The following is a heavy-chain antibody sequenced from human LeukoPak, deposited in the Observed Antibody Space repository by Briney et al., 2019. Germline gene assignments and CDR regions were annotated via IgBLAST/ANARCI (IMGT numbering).Heavy chain of an antibody. Sequence: SETLSLTCAVYGGSFRGYYWSWIRQPPGKVLEWIGEINHSVSTNYNPSLKSRVTISVDTSKNQFSPKLSSVTAADTAVYYCARGAYCSTSCYTYSWFDPWGQGTLVTVSS. CDR2: INHSVST. D-gene: IGHD2-2*02. CDR1: GGSFRGYY. V-gene: IGHV4-34*01. CDR3: ARGAYCSTSCYTYSWFDP. J-gene: IGHJ5*02.